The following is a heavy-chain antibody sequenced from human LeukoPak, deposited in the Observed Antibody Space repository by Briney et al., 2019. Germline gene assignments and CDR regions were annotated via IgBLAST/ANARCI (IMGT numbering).Heavy chain of an antibody. J-gene: IGHJ6*03. CDR2: MNPNRGNT. CDR3: ARADYYYDSTGYNRHIYYYMDV. Sequence: ASVKVSCKASGYTFTSYDINWVRQATGQGLEWMGWMNPNRGNTGYAQKFQGRVTMTRNISISTAYMELSSLRSEDTAVYYCARADYYYDSTGYNRHIYYYMDVWGKGTTVTVSS. V-gene: IGHV1-8*01. CDR1: GYTFTSYD. D-gene: IGHD3-22*01.